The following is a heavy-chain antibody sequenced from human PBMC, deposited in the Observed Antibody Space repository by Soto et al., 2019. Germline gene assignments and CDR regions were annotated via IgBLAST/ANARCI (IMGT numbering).Heavy chain of an antibody. D-gene: IGHD6-19*01. CDR3: ARTKGAGWTSYYYYMDV. CDR2: MNPNSGNT. CDR1: GYTFTSYD. J-gene: IGHJ6*03. V-gene: IGHV1-8*01. Sequence: GPVKVSCKASGYTFTSYDINWVRQATGQGLEWMGWMNPNSGNTGYAQKFQGRVTMTRNTSISTAYMELSSLRSEDTAVYYCARTKGAGWTSYYYYMDVWGKGTTVTVSS.